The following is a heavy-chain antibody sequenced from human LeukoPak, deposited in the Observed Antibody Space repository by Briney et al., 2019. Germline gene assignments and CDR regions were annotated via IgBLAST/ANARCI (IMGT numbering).Heavy chain of an antibody. J-gene: IGHJ4*02. D-gene: IGHD4-17*01. V-gene: IGHV3-74*01. CDR1: GFPLRSSW. Sequence: GGPLGPSCAASGFPLRSSWWNWAAKAPGRGLVWVSRINSDGSSTSYADSVKGRFTVSRDNAKNTLYLQMNSLRAEDTAVYYCARFDGDYYFDYWGQGTLVTVSS. CDR3: ARFDGDYYFDY. CDR2: INSDGSST.